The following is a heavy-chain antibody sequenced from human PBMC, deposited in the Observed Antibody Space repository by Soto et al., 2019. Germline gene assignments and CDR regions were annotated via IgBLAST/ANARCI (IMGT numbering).Heavy chain of an antibody. J-gene: IGHJ4*02. CDR3: ATSMGRGGNDY. D-gene: IGHD3-10*01. CDR2: IKTDGSEK. V-gene: IGHV3-7*05. CDR1: GFTFSDHW. Sequence: EVQLVESGGGLVQPGGSLRLSCAASGFTFSDHWMSLVRQAPGKGLECVANIKTDGSEKYYVDPVKGRFTISRDNAKNSLYLQMNSLRAEDTAVYYCATSMGRGGNDYWGQGTLVAVSS.